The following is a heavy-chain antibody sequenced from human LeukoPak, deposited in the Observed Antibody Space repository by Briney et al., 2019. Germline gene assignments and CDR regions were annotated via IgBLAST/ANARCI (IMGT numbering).Heavy chain of an antibody. Sequence: GGSLILSCAASGFTFSSYAMSWVRQAPGKGLEWVSAISGSGDSTYYGDSVKGRLTISRDNSKNTLYLQMNSLRAEDTAVYYCAKTRPLDSSSWSHGDYWGQGTLVTVSS. CDR2: ISGSGDST. CDR3: AKTRPLDSSSWSHGDY. D-gene: IGHD6-13*01. J-gene: IGHJ4*02. CDR1: GFTFSSYA. V-gene: IGHV3-23*01.